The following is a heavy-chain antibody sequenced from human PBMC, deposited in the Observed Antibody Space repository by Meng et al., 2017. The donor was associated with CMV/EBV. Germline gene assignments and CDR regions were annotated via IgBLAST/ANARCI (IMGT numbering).Heavy chain of an antibody. Sequence: GGPLRLSCAASGFTFSSYSMNWVRQAPGKGLEWVSSISSSSSYIYYADSVKGRFTISRDNAKNALYLQMNSLRAEDTAVYYCARDRRGYCSSTSCYYPYYYGMDVWGQGTTVTVSS. CDR1: GFTFSSYS. CDR2: ISSSSSYI. D-gene: IGHD2-2*01. J-gene: IGHJ6*02. CDR3: ARDRRGYCSSTSCYYPYYYGMDV. V-gene: IGHV3-21*01.